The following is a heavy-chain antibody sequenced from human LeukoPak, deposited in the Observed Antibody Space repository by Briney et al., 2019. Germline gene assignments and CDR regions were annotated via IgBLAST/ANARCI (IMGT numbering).Heavy chain of an antibody. D-gene: IGHD6-19*01. CDR1: GGSISSYY. Sequence: SETLSLTCTVSGGSISSYYWSWIRQPAGKGLEWIGRIYTSGSTNYNPSLKSRVTISVDTSKNQFSLKLSSVTAADTAVYYCARAGVLAVTDAFDIWGQGTMVTVSS. CDR3: ARAGVLAVTDAFDI. J-gene: IGHJ3*02. CDR2: IYTSGST. V-gene: IGHV4-4*07.